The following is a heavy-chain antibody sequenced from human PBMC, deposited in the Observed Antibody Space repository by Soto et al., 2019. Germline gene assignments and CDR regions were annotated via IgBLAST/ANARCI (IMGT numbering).Heavy chain of an antibody. J-gene: IGHJ6*02. CDR1: GYSFSSYD. D-gene: IGHD3-10*01. CDR2: MNPNSGNT. CDR3: ARGSYYYGSGSYYSYGMDV. Sequence: EXAVKVACKAFGYSFSSYDSYWVRQATGQGLEWMGWMNPNSGNTGYAQKFQGRVTMTRNTSISTAYMELSSLRSEDTAVYYCARGSYYYGSGSYYSYGMDVWGQRTTVTVSS. V-gene: IGHV1-8*01.